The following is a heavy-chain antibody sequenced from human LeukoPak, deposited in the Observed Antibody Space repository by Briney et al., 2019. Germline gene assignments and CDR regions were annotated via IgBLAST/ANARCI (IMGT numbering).Heavy chain of an antibody. D-gene: IGHD6-13*01. CDR2: IYYSGST. J-gene: IGHJ5*02. V-gene: IGHV4-39*07. CDR3: ARFPGIAADNWFDP. Sequence: SETLSLTCTVSGGSISSISYYWGWIRQPPGKGLEWIGSIYYSGSTYYNPSLKSRVTISVDTSKNQFSLKLSSVTAADTAVYYCARFPGIAADNWFDPWGQGTLVTVSS. CDR1: GGSISSISYY.